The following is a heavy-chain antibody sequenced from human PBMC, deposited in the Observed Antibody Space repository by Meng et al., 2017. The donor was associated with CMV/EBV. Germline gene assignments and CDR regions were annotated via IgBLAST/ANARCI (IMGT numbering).Heavy chain of an antibody. CDR3: GSFKQQVGGIYWHLDL. CDR1: GFSVSRND. CDR2: ILGGGNT. V-gene: IGHV3-66*02. D-gene: IGHD1/OR15-1a*01. Sequence: GESLKISCAASGFSVSRNDMSWVRQAPGKGLEWVSIILGGGNTYYADSVKGRLTISRDNSRNTLYLQMNSLRTEDTALYYCGSFKQQVGGIYWHLDLWGCGTLVTVSS. J-gene: IGHJ2*01.